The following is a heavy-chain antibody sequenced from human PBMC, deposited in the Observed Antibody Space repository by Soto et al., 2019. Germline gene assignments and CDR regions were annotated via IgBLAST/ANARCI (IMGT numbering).Heavy chain of an antibody. J-gene: IGHJ4*02. CDR1: GGSVTSGTYY. CDR2: IYYSGST. CDR3: ARGRGYYDTTYFDF. Sequence: QVQLQESGPGLVKPSETLSLTCTVSGGSVTSGTYYWSWIRQAPGKGLEWIGYIYYSGSTNYNPCLKSRVTISLDTSKNQFSLKVSSVNAADTAVYYCARGRGYYDTTYFDFWGQGTLVTVSS. V-gene: IGHV4-61*01. D-gene: IGHD3-22*01.